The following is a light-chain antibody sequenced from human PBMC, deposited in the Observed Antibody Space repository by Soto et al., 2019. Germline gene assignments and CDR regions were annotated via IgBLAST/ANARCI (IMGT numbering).Light chain of an antibody. CDR3: QHYNSYSEA. J-gene: IGKJ1*01. Sequence: DIQMTQSPSTLSASVGYRVIITCRASQSPSTWLAWYQQKPGKAPKLLIYKASTLKSGVPSRFSGSGSGTEFTLTISSLQPDDFATYYCQHYNSYSEAFGQGTKV. CDR1: QSPSTW. V-gene: IGKV1-5*03. CDR2: KAS.